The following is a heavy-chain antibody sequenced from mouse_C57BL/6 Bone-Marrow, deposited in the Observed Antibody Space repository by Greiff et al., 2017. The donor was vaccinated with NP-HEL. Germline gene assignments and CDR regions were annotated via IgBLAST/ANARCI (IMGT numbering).Heavy chain of an antibody. J-gene: IGHJ1*03. CDR1: GFTFSDFY. CDR3: ARDALITTDPYWYFDV. CDR2: SRNKANDYKT. Sequence: EVKLVESEGGLVQSGRSLRLSCATSGFTFSDFYMEWVRQAPGKGLEWIAASRNKANDYKTEYSASVKGRLIVSRDTSQSILYLQMNALRAEDTAIYYCARDALITTDPYWYFDVWGTGTTVTVSS. D-gene: IGHD1-1*01. V-gene: IGHV7-1*01.